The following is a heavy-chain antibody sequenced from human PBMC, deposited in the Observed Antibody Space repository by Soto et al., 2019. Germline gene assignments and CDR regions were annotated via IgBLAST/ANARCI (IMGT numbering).Heavy chain of an antibody. CDR3: ARVVDYYDPYYYYGMDV. J-gene: IGHJ6*02. CDR1: GFTFKNYY. V-gene: IGHV3-11*06. D-gene: IGHD3-22*01. Sequence: PGGSLRLSCAASGFTFKNYYMSWIRQAPGKGLEWVSSISSSSSYRYYTDSVKGRFTISRDNAKNSLYLQMNSLRAEDTAVYYCARVVDYYDPYYYYGMDVWGQGTTVTVSS. CDR2: ISSSSSYR.